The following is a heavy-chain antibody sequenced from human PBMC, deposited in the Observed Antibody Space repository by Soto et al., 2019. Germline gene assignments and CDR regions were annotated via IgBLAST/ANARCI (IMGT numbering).Heavy chain of an antibody. CDR3: ARDVTIFGVVPYYYYGMDV. V-gene: IGHV1-2*04. D-gene: IGHD3-3*01. J-gene: IGHJ6*02. CDR1: GYTFTGYY. CDR2: INPNSGGT. Sequence: GASVKVSCKASGYTFTGYYMRWVRQAPGQGLEWMGWINPNSGGTNYAQKFQGWVTMTRDTSISTAYMELSRLRSDDTAVYYCARDVTIFGVVPYYYYGMDVWGQGTTVTSP.